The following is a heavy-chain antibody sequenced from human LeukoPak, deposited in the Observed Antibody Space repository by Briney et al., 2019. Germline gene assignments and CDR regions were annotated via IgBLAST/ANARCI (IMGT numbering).Heavy chain of an antibody. D-gene: IGHD3-10*01. CDR3: ATDTIYYYGSGSSVFDY. CDR2: ISAYNGNT. CDR1: GGTFSSYA. V-gene: IGHV1-18*01. Sequence: ASVKVSCKASGGTFSSYAISWVRQAPGQGLEWMGWISAYNGNTNYAQKLQGRVTMTTDTSTSTAYMELRSLRSDDTAVYYCATDTIYYYGSGSSVFDYWGQGTLVTVSS. J-gene: IGHJ4*02.